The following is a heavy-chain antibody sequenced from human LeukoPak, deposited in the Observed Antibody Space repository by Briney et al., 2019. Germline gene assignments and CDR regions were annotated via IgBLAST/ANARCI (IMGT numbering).Heavy chain of an antibody. CDR1: GFTFDDYA. D-gene: IGHD3-10*01. J-gene: IGHJ6*02. CDR2: ITWNSGSI. CDR3: AKDYGSGSYKSPKHNDYHYYGMDV. V-gene: IGHV3-9*01. Sequence: GGSLRLSCAASGFTFDDYAMRWVRQAPGKGLEWVSGITWNSGSIGYADSVKGRFTISRDNAKNSLYLQMNSLRAEDTALYYCAKDYGSGSYKSPKHNDYHYYGMDVWGQGTTVTVSS.